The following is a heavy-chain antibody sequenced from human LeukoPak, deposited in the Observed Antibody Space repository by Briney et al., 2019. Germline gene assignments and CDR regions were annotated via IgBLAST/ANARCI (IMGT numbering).Heavy chain of an antibody. V-gene: IGHV3-74*03. CDR1: GLPFRNHW. Sequence: LAGGSLRLSCAAPGLPFRNHWMPWVRQTPGKGLVWVSRISSDGSSTTYADSVKGRFTISRDNAKNTLYLQMNNLRAEDTAMYYCARDQRVTGRPDIDYWGQGTLVIVSP. D-gene: IGHD6-6*01. J-gene: IGHJ4*02. CDR3: ARDQRVTGRPDIDY. CDR2: ISSDGSST.